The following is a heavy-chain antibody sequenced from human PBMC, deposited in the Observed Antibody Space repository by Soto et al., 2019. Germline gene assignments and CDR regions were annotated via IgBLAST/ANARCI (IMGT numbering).Heavy chain of an antibody. D-gene: IGHD2-21*01. Sequence: QVYLHQSGPGLVKPSGTLSLTCAVSGDSISSTHWWTWVRQTPGKGLEWIGEVYDSGSTSYNPSLKSRVTISVDKSNNQFSLKLTSVTAPHTAVYSWATLPPRIVVTVLPIPTWGQGALVSVSA. V-gene: IGHV4-4*02. CDR1: GDSISSTHW. J-gene: IGHJ5*02. CDR3: ATLPPRIVVTVLPIPT. CDR2: VYDSGST.